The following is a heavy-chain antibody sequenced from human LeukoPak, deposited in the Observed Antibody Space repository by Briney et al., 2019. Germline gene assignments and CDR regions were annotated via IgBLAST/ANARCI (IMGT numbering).Heavy chain of an antibody. J-gene: IGHJ4*02. CDR3: AREEAIAAAGLIDY. CDR2: IYYSGST. CDR1: GGSISSGGYY. D-gene: IGHD6-13*01. V-gene: IGHV4-31*03. Sequence: SETLSLTCTVSGGSISSGGYYWSWIRQHPGKGLEWIGYIYYSGSTYYNPSLKSRVTISVDTSKNQFSLKLSSVTAADTAVYYCAREEAIAAAGLIDYWGQGTLVTVSS.